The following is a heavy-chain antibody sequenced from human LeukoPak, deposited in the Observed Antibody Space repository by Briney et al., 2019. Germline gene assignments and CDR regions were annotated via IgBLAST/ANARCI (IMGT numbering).Heavy chain of an antibody. CDR3: ARAPPTVTVQFDY. J-gene: IGHJ4*02. CDR1: GFTFSNYN. CDR2: ISTSSSYI. Sequence: GGSLRLSCAASGFTFSNYNMNWVRQAPGKGLEWVSSISTSSSYIYYADSVKGRFTISRDNAKNSLYLQMNSLKAEDTAVYYFARAPPTVTVQFDYWGQGILVTVSS. V-gene: IGHV3-21*01. D-gene: IGHD4-17*01.